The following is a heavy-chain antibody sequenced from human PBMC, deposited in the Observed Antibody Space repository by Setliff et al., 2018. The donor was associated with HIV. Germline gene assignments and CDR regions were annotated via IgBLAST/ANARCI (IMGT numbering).Heavy chain of an antibody. J-gene: IGHJ6*04. CDR2: IYYSGST. D-gene: IGHD3-10*01. CDR1: AGSIRSSTYY. V-gene: IGHV4-39*01. CDR3: ASGKGVRGVIITGGLDV. Sequence: PSETLSLTCTVSAGSIRSSTYYWAWIRQPPGKGLEWIGTIYYSGSTYYNPSLKSRLTISVDTSTNKFSLKLSSLRSEDTAVYYCASGKGVRGVIITGGLDVWGKGTTVTVSS.